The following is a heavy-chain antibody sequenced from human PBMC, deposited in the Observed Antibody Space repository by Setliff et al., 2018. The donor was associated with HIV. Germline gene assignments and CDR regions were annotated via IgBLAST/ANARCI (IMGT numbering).Heavy chain of an antibody. Sequence: SGCYWSWXRQSPGRXXXXXGEIHQSGNTNFNPSLKSRLIISVDTSKSQFSLKLTSVTAADTALYYCAREGGQGYSGSGSFYHRNFDLWGRGTLVTVSS. CDR3: AREGGQGYSGSGSFYHRNFDL. CDR2: IHQSGNT. J-gene: IGHJ2*01. CDR1: SGCY. D-gene: IGHD3-10*01. V-gene: IGHV4-34*01.